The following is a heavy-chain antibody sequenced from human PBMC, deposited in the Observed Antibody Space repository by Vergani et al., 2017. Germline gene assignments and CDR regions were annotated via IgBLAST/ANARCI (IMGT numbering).Heavy chain of an antibody. V-gene: IGHV3-30-3*01. Sequence: QVQLVESGGGVVQPGRSLRLSCAASGFTFSSYAMHWVRQAPGKGLEWVAVISYDGSNKYYADSVKGRFTISRDNSKNTLYLQMNSLRAEDTAVYYCAKDLLLWFGELFDYWGQGTLVTVSS. CDR3: AKDLLLWFGELFDY. J-gene: IGHJ4*02. D-gene: IGHD3-10*01. CDR2: ISYDGSNK. CDR1: GFTFSSYA.